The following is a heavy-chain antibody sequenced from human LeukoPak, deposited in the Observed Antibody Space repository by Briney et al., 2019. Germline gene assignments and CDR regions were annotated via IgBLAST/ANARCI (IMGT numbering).Heavy chain of an antibody. Sequence: SETLSLTCAVYGESFSGHYWTWIRQPPGKGLEWIGEINHSGSTTSNPSLNNRVTISVDTSKNQFSLKLTSVTAADTAVYYRARPRYGSGSLDSWGQGTLVTVSS. CDR2: INHSGST. J-gene: IGHJ4*02. CDR3: ARPRYGSGSLDS. CDR1: GESFSGHY. V-gene: IGHV4-34*01. D-gene: IGHD3-10*01.